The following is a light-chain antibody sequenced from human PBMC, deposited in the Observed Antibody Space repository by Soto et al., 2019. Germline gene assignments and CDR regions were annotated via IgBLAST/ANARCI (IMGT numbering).Light chain of an antibody. CDR1: QSVSSN. J-gene: IGKJ1*01. V-gene: IGKV3-15*01. CDR3: QQYNKWRT. Sequence: EIVMTQSPATLSXSPXXXXTXXXTASQSVSSNLAWYQQKPGHPPRLLIYGASTRATGVPARFSGSGSGTEFTLTSSSLQSEDFAVYYCQQYNKWRTFGQGTKVDI. CDR2: GAS.